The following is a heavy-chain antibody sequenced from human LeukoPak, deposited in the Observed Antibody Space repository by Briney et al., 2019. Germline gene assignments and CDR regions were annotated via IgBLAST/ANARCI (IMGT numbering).Heavy chain of an antibody. CDR2: IHHSGMI. CDR3: ARGHSSSGFDY. Sequence: SETLSLTYSVYDESLRGYYCSCIRQVPAKGLEWLGKIHHSGMINHHPSLKSRLTLSEDQSNNQFSLRLTSVTAADTAGYFCARGHSSSGFDYWGRGSLVTVCS. D-gene: IGHD6-19*01. V-gene: IGHV4-34*01. J-gene: IGHJ4*02. CDR1: DESLRGYY.